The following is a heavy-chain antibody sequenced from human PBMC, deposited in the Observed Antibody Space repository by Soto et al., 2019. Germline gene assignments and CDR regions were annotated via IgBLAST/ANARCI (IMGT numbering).Heavy chain of an antibody. CDR2: ISSRSSTI. J-gene: IGHJ4*02. CDR3: ARGPYSSSGH. D-gene: IGHD6-6*01. V-gene: IGHV3-48*01. CDR1: GFTFSNYS. Sequence: PGGSLRLSCAASGFTFSNYSMNWVRQAPGKGLEWVSYISSRSSTIYYANSVKGRFTISRDNAKNSLYLQMNSLRPEDTAVYYCARGPYSSSGHWGQGTLVTVSS.